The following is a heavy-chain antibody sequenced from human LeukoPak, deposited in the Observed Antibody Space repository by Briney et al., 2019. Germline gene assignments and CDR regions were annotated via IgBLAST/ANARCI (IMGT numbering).Heavy chain of an antibody. CDR2: IYYSGST. V-gene: IGHV4-59*01. J-gene: IGHJ6*02. D-gene: IGHD1-7*01. CDR3: ARDNWNYGSSMDV. Sequence: SETLSLTCSVSGGSISSYYWSWIRQPPGKGLEWIGYIYYSGSTNYNPSLKSRVTISVDTSKNQFSLKLSSVTAADTAVYYRARDNWNYGSSMDVWGQGTTVTVSS. CDR1: GGSISSYY.